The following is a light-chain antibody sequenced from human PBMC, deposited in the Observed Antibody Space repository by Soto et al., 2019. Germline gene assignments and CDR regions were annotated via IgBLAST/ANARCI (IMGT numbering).Light chain of an antibody. CDR1: QSVGTN. CDR3: QQYNTWPRT. Sequence: ETVMTQSAAALSVSVGERVTLSCRASQSVGTNLAWYQQRPGQAPSLLIHDASTRATGVPDRISGSGSGTDFTLTISSLQSEDFAIYYCQQYNTWPRTFGQGTKLEIK. J-gene: IGKJ2*01. CDR2: DAS. V-gene: IGKV3-15*01.